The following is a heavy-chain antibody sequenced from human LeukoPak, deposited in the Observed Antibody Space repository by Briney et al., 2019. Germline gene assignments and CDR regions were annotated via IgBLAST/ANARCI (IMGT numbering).Heavy chain of an antibody. CDR2: IYYSGGT. V-gene: IGHV4-59*01. CDR1: GGSISSYY. J-gene: IGHJ6*03. D-gene: IGHD6-13*01. Sequence: SETLSLTCTVSGGSISSYYWSWIRQPPGKGLEWIGYIYYSGGTNYNPSLKSRVTISVDTSKNQFSLKLTSVTAADTAVYYCARVVSSSWEYCYYMDVWGKGTTVTISS. CDR3: ARVVSSSWEYCYYMDV.